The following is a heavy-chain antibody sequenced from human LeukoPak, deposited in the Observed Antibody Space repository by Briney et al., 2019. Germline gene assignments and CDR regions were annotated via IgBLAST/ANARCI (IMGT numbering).Heavy chain of an antibody. D-gene: IGHD1-26*01. V-gene: IGHV1-8*01. J-gene: IGHJ4*02. CDR2: MNPNSGNT. Sequence: ASVKVSCKASGYTFTSYDINWVRQATGQGLEWMGWMNPNSGNTGYAQKFQGRVTMTRNTSISTAYMELSSLRSEDTAVYYCARGVLSGSYYVFDYWAREPWSPSPQ. CDR1: GYTFTSYD. CDR3: ARGVLSGSYYVFDY.